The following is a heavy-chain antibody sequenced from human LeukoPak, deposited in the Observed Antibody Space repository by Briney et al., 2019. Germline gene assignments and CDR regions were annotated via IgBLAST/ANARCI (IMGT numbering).Heavy chain of an antibody. D-gene: IGHD2-2*01. CDR1: EFTFGDYA. Sequence: GRSLRLSCTASEFTFGDYAMSWFRQAPGKGLEWVGFIRSKAYGGTTEYAASVKGRFTISRDDSKSIAYLQMNSLKTEDTAVYYCTRDLPYKCSSTSCPPRWFDPWGQGTLVTVSS. J-gene: IGHJ5*02. CDR3: TRDLPYKCSSTSCPPRWFDP. CDR2: IRSKAYGGTT. V-gene: IGHV3-49*03.